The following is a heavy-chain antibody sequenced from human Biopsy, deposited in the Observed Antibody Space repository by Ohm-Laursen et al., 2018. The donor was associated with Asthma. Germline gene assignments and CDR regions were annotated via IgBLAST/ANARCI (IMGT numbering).Heavy chain of an antibody. V-gene: IGHV4-30-2*01. CDR2: IYHSGST. CDR1: GGSISSGGYS. D-gene: IGHD5-24*01. J-gene: IGHJ4*02. Sequence: SDTLSLTCAVSGGSISSGGYSWSWIRQPPGKGLEWIGYIYHSGSTHYNPSLKSRVTISVDRSKNQFSLKLSSVTAADTAVYYCARVKDGYNFDYWGQGTLVTVSS. CDR3: ARVKDGYNFDY.